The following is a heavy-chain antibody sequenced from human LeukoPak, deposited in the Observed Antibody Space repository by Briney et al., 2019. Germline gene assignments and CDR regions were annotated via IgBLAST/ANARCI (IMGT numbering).Heavy chain of an antibody. CDR1: GYTFTSYG. Sequence: ASVKVSCKASGYTFTSYGISWVRQAPGQGLEWMGWISAYNGNTNYAQKLQGRVTMTTDTSTSTAYMELRSLRSDDTAVYYCARVVVVPATYYYYGMDVWGQGTTVTVSS. CDR2: ISAYNGNT. D-gene: IGHD2-2*01. V-gene: IGHV1-18*01. J-gene: IGHJ6*02. CDR3: ARVVVVPATYYYYGMDV.